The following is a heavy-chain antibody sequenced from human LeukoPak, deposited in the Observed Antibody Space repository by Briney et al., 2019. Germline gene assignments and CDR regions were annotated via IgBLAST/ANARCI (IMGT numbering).Heavy chain of an antibody. CDR2: ISCDGSNK. D-gene: IGHD6-13*01. CDR1: GFTFSSYG. CDR3: AKGGIAAAGLFDY. J-gene: IGHJ4*02. Sequence: GGSLRLSCAASGFTFSSYGMHWVRQAPGKGLEWVAVISCDGSNKYYADSVKGRFTISRDNSKNTLYLQMNSLRAEDTAVYYCAKGGIAAAGLFDYWGQGTLVTVSS. V-gene: IGHV3-30*18.